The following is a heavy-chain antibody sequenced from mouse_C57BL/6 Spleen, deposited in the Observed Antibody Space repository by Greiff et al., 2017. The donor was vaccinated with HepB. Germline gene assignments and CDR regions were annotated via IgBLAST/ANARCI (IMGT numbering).Heavy chain of an antibody. V-gene: IGHV5-4*01. J-gene: IGHJ2*01. CDR3: ARDRAYGSSYYFDY. CDR2: ISDGGSYT. Sequence: DVKLVESGGGLVKPGGSLKLSCAASGFTFSSYAMSWVRQTPEKRLEWVATISDGGSYTYYPDNVKGRFTISRDNAKNNLYLQMSHLKSEDTAMYYCARDRAYGSSYYFDYWGQGTTLTVSS. CDR1: GFTFSSYA. D-gene: IGHD1-1*01.